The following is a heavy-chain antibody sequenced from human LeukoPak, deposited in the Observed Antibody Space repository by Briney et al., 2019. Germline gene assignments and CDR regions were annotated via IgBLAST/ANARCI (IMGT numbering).Heavy chain of an antibody. Sequence: SETLSLTCTVSGGSLSSYYWSWIRQPPGKGLEWIGYIYYSGSTNYNPSLESRVTISVDTSKTQFSLKLSSVTAADTAVYYCARSGYKYGADALDIWGQGTMVTVSS. CDR1: GGSLSSYY. V-gene: IGHV4-59*01. J-gene: IGHJ3*02. D-gene: IGHD5-18*01. CDR3: ARSGYKYGADALDI. CDR2: IYYSGST.